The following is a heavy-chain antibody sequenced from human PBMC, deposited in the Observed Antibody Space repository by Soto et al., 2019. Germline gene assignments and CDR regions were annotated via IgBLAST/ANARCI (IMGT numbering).Heavy chain of an antibody. CDR3: ARRYGGPLDY. Sequence: PXXTLSLTCTVSCGSINSYYWSWIRQPPGKGLQWPXYIYYXRSTHYNPYLXXRVTISVXXYKNKFSLQLNSVTAADTAVYYCARRYGGPLDYWGQGTLVTVSS. CDR2: IYYXRST. D-gene: IGHD4-17*01. CDR1: CGSINSYY. J-gene: IGHJ4*02. V-gene: IGHV4-59*08.